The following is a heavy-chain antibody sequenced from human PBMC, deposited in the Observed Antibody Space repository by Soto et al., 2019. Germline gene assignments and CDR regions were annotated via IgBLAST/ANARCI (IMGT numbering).Heavy chain of an antibody. CDR3: AGHWSARRWSFFDP. D-gene: IGHD2-8*02. V-gene: IGHV4-59*03. Sequence: ASETLSLTCSLSGGAIGGYYWTWIRQPPGKALEWIGYVSYSGSTDYHPSLKSRVTISIDTSKYQFSLNMISVTAADTAVYYCAGHWSARRWSFFDPWDQEALLTVST. J-gene: IGHJ5*02. CDR1: GGAIGGYY. CDR2: VSYSGST.